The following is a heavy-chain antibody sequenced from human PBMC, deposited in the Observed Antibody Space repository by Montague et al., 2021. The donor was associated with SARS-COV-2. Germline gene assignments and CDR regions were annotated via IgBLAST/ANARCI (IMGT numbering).Heavy chain of an antibody. CDR1: GGSISSSSYY. CDR2: IYYSGST. Sequence: SETLSLTCTVSGGSISSSSYYWGWIRRPPGKGLEWIGSIYYSGSTYYNPSLKSRVTISVDTPKNQFSLKLSSVTAADTAVYYCARDKAEYIVVVPAVPLAYGMDVWGQGTTVTVSS. J-gene: IGHJ6*02. V-gene: IGHV4-39*07. D-gene: IGHD2-2*01. CDR3: ARDKAEYIVVVPAVPLAYGMDV.